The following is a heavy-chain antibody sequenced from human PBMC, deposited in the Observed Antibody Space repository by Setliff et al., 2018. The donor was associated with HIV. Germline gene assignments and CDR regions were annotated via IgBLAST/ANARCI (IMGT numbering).Heavy chain of an antibody. V-gene: IGHV4-38-2*01. J-gene: IGHJ4*02. D-gene: IGHD3-3*01. CDR1: GYSISSGYY. CDR2: FYHSGST. CDR3: ARAPITIFGVIIIPVYFDY. Sequence: PSETLSLTCAVSGYSISSGYYWGWVRQPPEKGLEWIGSFYHSGSTYYNPSLKSRVTISVDTSKNQFSLKLSSVTAADTAVYYCARAPITIFGVIIIPVYFDYWGQGTQVTVSS.